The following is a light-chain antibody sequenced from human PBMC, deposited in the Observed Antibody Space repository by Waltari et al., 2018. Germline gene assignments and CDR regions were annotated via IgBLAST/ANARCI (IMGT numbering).Light chain of an antibody. Sequence: QSALTQPASVFGTPGESITISCAGTNTDIGAFNFVSWYRQFPGEAPQLIIYDVSHRPSGISDRFSGSKSGNTASLTISGLQAEDDADYYCNSYSSVSTHVFGSGTKVTVL. CDR2: DVS. J-gene: IGLJ1*01. CDR1: NTDIGAFNF. V-gene: IGLV2-14*03. CDR3: NSYSSVSTHV.